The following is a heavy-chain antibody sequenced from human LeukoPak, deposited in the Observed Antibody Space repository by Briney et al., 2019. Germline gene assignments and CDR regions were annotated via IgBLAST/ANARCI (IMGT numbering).Heavy chain of an antibody. CDR1: GGSISSYY. Sequence: SETLSLTCTVSGGSISSYYWSWIRQPPGKGLEWIGYIYYSGSTNYNPSLKSRVTISVDTSKNQFSLKLSSVTAADTAVYYCARDDGDSSGYYYVGAFDIWGQGTMVTVSS. CDR3: ARDDGDSSGYYYVGAFDI. J-gene: IGHJ3*02. V-gene: IGHV4-59*12. CDR2: IYYSGST. D-gene: IGHD3-22*01.